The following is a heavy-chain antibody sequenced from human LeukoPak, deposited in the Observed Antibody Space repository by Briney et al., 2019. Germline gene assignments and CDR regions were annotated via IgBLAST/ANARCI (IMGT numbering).Heavy chain of an antibody. J-gene: IGHJ4*02. D-gene: IGHD5-12*01. CDR3: ATVATWSVAPLDY. V-gene: IGHV1-46*01. CDR2: INPSGGST. CDR1: GYTFTSYY. Sequence: GASVKVSCKTSGYTFTSYYIHWVRQAPGQGLEWMGIINPSGGSTSYAQKFQGRVTMTRDMSTSTVYMELSSLRSEDTAVYYCATVATWSVAPLDYWGQGTLVTVSS.